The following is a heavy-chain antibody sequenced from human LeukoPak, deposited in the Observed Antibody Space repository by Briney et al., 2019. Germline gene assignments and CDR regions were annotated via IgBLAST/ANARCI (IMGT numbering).Heavy chain of an antibody. CDR2: INHSGST. J-gene: IGHJ4*02. CDR1: GGSFSGYY. V-gene: IGHV4-34*01. Sequence: SETLSLTCAVYGGSFSGYYWSWIRQPPGKGLEWIGEINHSGSTNYNPSLKRRVTISVDTSKNQFSLKLSSVTAADTAVYYCARLRPTRTHDFSFDYWGQGTLVTVSS. CDR3: ARLRPTRTHDFSFDY. D-gene: IGHD1-14*01.